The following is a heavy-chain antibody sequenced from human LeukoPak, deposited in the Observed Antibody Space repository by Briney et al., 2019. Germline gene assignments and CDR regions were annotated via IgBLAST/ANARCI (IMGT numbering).Heavy chain of an antibody. J-gene: IGHJ4*02. V-gene: IGHV1-2*02. CDR1: GYTFTGYY. CDR2: INPNSGDT. CDR3: ARDSVALWFGELSPYFDY. Sequence: VSVKVSCKASGYTFTGYYMYWVRQAPGQGLEWMGWINPNSGDTNYAQEFQGRVTLTRDTSISTAYMELSRLRSDDTAVYYCARDSVALWFGELSPYFDYWGQGALVTVSS. D-gene: IGHD3-10*01.